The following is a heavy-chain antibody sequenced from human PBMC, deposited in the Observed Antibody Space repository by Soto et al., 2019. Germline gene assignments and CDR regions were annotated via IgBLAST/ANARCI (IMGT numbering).Heavy chain of an antibody. D-gene: IGHD2-2*01. CDR3: ARHRDHVEYLGMDV. J-gene: IGHJ6*02. CDR2: IIPICGPA. Sequence: QVQLVQSGAEVKKPGSSVNVSCKASGGTFSSYAISWVRQAPGQGREWMGGIIPICGPANYAQKYQGRVTSAADKSTSRASMELRGLSSEDTAVYYCARHRDHVEYLGMDVWGHGTTVTVSS. V-gene: IGHV1-69*14. CDR1: GGTFSSYA.